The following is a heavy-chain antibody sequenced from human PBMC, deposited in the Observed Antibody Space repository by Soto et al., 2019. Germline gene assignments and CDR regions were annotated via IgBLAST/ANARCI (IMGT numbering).Heavy chain of an antibody. CDR1: GFTCDSCG. CDR3: AKGATVTTHYQYYGVDV. V-gene: IGHV3-23*01. D-gene: IGHD4-17*01. J-gene: IGHJ6*02. Sequence: QPGGSLRLSCAASGFTCDSCGMNWVRQATGKGLEWVAGVSPHAANKYYADSVRGRFIISRDDSRKTVSLEMNSIRGEDSAVYYCAKGATVTTHYQYYGVDVWGQGTTVSVSS. CDR2: VSPHAANK.